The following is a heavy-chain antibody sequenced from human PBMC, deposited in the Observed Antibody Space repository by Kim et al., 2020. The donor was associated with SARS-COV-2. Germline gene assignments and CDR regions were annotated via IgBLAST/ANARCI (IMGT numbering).Heavy chain of an antibody. Sequence: NYAQKLQGRVTMTRETSLSTAYMELSRLRSDDTAVYYCARPLDSYGFVDYWGQGTLVTVSS. J-gene: IGHJ4*02. CDR3: ARPLDSYGFVDY. V-gene: IGHV1-2*02. D-gene: IGHD5-18*01.